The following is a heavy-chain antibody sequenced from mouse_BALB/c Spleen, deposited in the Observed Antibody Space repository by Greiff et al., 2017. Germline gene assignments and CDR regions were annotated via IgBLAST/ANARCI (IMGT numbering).Heavy chain of an antibody. Sequence: EVMLVESGGGLVQPGGSRKLSCAASGFTFSSFGMHWVRQAPEKGLEWVAYISSGSSTIYYADTVKGRFTISRDNPKNTLFLQMTSLRSEDTAMYYCARSPLAAVSGFAYWGQGTLVTVSA. J-gene: IGHJ3*01. CDR2: ISSGSSTI. V-gene: IGHV5-17*02. CDR3: ARSPLAAVSGFAY. CDR1: GFTFSSFG. D-gene: IGHD3-1*01.